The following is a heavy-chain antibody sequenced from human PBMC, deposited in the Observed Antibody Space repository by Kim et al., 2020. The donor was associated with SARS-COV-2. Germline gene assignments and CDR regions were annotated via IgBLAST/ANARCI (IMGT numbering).Heavy chain of an antibody. CDR3: ARGYGIAAAGTTFDY. V-gene: IGHV4-34*01. D-gene: IGHD6-13*01. CDR2: INHSGST. J-gene: IGHJ4*02. Sequence: SETLSLTCAVYGGSFSGYYWSWIRQPPGKGLEWIGEINHSGSTNYNPSLKSRVTISVDTSKNQFSLKLSSVTAADTAVYYCARGYGIAAAGTTFDYWGQGTLVTVSS. CDR1: GGSFSGYY.